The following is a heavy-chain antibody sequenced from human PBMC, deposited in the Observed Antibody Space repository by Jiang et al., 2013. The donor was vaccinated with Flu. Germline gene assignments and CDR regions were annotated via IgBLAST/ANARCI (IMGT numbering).Heavy chain of an antibody. V-gene: IGHV4-4*07. J-gene: IGHJ4*02. CDR2: IYTSGST. Sequence: SGPGLVKPSETLSLTCTVSGGSISSYSWSWIRQPAGKGLEWIGHIYTSGSTNYNPSLKSRVTMSVDTSKNQFSLKLSSVTAADTAVYYCAREERAAPGGGFDYWGQGTLVTVSS. D-gene: IGHD6-13*01. CDR3: AREERAAPGGGFDY. CDR1: GGSISSYS.